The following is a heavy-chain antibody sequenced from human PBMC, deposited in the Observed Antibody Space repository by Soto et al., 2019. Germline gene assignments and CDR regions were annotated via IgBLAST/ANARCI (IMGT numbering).Heavy chain of an antibody. CDR2: FSSSSSTI. J-gene: IGHJ4*02. CDR3: VKEMMAYCGGDCLNYFDY. V-gene: IGHV3-48*01. D-gene: IGHD2-21*02. Sequence: GGSLRLSCAASGFTFSSYSMNWVRQAPGKGLEWVSYFSSSSSTIYYADFLKGRFTIFRDNSKNTLYLQMSSLRAEDTALYFCVKEMMAYCGGDCLNYFDYWGQGTLVTVSS. CDR1: GFTFSSYS.